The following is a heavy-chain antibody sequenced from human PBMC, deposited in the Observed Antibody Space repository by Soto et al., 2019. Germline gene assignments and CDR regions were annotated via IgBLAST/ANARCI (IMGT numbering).Heavy chain of an antibody. CDR1: GGSISSYY. D-gene: IGHD6-19*01. J-gene: IGHJ4*02. CDR2: IYYSGST. Sequence: QVQLQESGPGLVKPSETLSLTCTVSGGSISSYYWSWIRQPPGKGLEWIGYIYYSGSTNYNPSLKSRVTISVDTSKNQFSLKLSSVTAADTAVYYCARQKTGYSSGWVDYWGQGTLVTVFS. V-gene: IGHV4-59*08. CDR3: ARQKTGYSSGWVDY.